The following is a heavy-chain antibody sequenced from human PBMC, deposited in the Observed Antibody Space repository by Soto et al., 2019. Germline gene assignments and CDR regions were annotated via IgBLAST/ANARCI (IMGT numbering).Heavy chain of an antibody. J-gene: IGHJ5*02. CDR3: ARRKDGIAVARREGYNWFDP. V-gene: IGHV5-51*01. D-gene: IGHD6-19*01. CDR1: GYSFTSYW. Sequence: PGESRKISCXGSGYSFTSYWIGWVRQMPGKGLEWMGIIYPGDSDTRYSPSFQGQVTISADKSISTAYLQWSSLKASDTAMYYCARRKDGIAVARREGYNWFDPWGQGTLVTVSS. CDR2: IYPGDSDT.